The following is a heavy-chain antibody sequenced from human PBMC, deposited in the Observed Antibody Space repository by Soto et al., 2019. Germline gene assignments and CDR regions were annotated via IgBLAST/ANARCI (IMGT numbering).Heavy chain of an antibody. Sequence: GGSLRLSCAASGFTFSSYSMNWVRQAPGKGLEWVSSISSSSSYIYYADSVKGRFTISRDNAKNSLYLQMNSLRAEDTAVYYCARGGLDCSSTSCYDYWGQGTLVTVSS. J-gene: IGHJ4*02. CDR1: GFTFSSYS. CDR2: ISSSSSYI. CDR3: ARGGLDCSSTSCYDY. D-gene: IGHD2-2*01. V-gene: IGHV3-21*01.